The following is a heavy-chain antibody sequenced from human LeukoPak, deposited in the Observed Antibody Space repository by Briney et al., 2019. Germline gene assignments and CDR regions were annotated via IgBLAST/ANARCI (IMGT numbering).Heavy chain of an antibody. CDR2: ISYSGST. V-gene: IGHV4-59*08. CDR1: GGSISNYY. D-gene: IGHD3-3*01. J-gene: IGHJ6*02. Sequence: SETLSLTCTVSGGSISNYYWSWIRQPPGKGLEWIGYISYSGSTNYNPSLRSRVAISEDTSRNQFSLRLNSVAAADTAVYYCARHIPVIWSSGYYYGMDAWGQGTTVTVSS. CDR3: ARHIPVIWSSGYYYGMDA.